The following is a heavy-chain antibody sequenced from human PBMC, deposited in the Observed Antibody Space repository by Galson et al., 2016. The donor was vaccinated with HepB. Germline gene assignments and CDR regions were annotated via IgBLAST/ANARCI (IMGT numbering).Heavy chain of an antibody. CDR2: IEGDGNRP. CDR1: GFTFRNHQ. V-gene: IGHV3-74*01. CDR3: ARDLSGPDY. Sequence: SLRLSCAVSGFTFRNHQMHWVRQVPGKGLEWVSRIEGDGNRPIYVDSVKGRFTISRDNAENTLYLQMNSLRVEDTAVYYCARDLSGPDYWGQGTLVIVSS. J-gene: IGHJ4*02.